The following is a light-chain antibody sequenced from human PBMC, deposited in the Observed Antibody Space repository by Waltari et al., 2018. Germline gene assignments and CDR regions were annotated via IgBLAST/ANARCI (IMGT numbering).Light chain of an antibody. CDR1: KLGAKY. CDR2: QDS. Sequence: SYELTQPPSVSVSPGQTASITCYGAKLGAKYSYCYQQRQGQSPVLVISQDSKRPSAIPERFSGSNSGNTATLTISGTQAMDEADYYCQAWDSSTVVFGGGTKLAVL. CDR3: QAWDSSTVV. V-gene: IGLV3-1*01. J-gene: IGLJ2*01.